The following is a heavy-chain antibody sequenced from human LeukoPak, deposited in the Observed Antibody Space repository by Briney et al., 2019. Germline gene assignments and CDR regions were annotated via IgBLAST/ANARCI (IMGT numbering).Heavy chain of an antibody. V-gene: IGHV4-34*01. Sequence: PSETLSLTCGVHGVSITGYYWSWIRQPPGEALQWIGEIDPSGSTIEDPSLKSRVTLSMDTSMNQLFLTLTSVTDADAATYYCARIRCGPTQHRCYNHWGRGALVTVSS. J-gene: IGHJ5*02. CDR2: IDPSGST. CDR3: ARIRCGPTQHRCYNH. CDR1: GVSITGYY. D-gene: IGHD2-8*01.